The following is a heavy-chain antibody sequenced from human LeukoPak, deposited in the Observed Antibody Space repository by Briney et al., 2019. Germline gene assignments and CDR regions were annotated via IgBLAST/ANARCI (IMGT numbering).Heavy chain of an antibody. CDR1: GYSISSGYY. D-gene: IGHD5-18*01. CDR2: IYHSGST. Sequence: SETLSLTCTVSGYSISSGYYWGWIRQHPGKGLERIGSIYHSGSTYYNPSLKSRVTISVDTSKNQFSLKLSSVTAADTAVYYCARVGDTAGTTWSFDYWGQGTLVTVSS. V-gene: IGHV4-38-2*02. J-gene: IGHJ4*02. CDR3: ARVGDTAGTTWSFDY.